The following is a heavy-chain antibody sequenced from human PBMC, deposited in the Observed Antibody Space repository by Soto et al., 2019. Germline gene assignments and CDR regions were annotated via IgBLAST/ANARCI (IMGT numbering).Heavy chain of an antibody. CDR3: AKAGYCVSSSCYFPFDF. J-gene: IGHJ4*02. D-gene: IGHD2-2*01. CDR2: ISRSGGST. CDR1: EFTFSTHA. V-gene: IGHV3-23*01. Sequence: EVQLLESGGGLVQPGGSLRLSCAASEFTFSTHAMTWVRQAPGKGLEWVASISRSGGSTYYADSVKGRFTISRDNSKTTLYMQMNSLRAEDAAVYSCAKAGYCVSSSCYFPFDFWGQGTLVTVS.